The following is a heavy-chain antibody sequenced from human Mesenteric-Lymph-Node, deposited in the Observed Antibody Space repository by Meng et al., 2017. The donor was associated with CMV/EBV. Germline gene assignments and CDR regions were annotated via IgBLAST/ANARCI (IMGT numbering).Heavy chain of an antibody. CDR1: GFSLRSSGMG. V-gene: IGHV2-5*02. CDR2: IYWDDDK. D-gene: IGHD1-20*01. CDR3: ARYNWNYFDY. Sequence: LTCTFSGFSLRSSGMGVGWIRQPPGKALDWLALIYWDDDKRYSPSLKSRLTITGDTSKNQVVVTMTNLDSVGTATYYCARYNWNYFDYWGQGTLVTVSS. J-gene: IGHJ4*02.